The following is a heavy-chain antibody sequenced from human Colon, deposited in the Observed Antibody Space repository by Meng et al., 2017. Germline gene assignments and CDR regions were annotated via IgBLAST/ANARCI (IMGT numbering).Heavy chain of an antibody. CDR3: ARGYYDSSGYGYWYFDL. CDR1: GGSISSGDYY. CDR2: IYYSGST. J-gene: IGHJ2*01. D-gene: IGHD3-22*01. V-gene: IGHV4-30-4*01. Sequence: LHGSGPGLLKPSQNLSPTCTVAGGSISSGDYYWSWIRQPPGKGLEWIGYIYYSGSTYYNPSLKSRVTISVDTSKNQFSLKLSSVTAADTAVYYCARGYYDSSGYGYWYFDLWGRGTLVTVSS.